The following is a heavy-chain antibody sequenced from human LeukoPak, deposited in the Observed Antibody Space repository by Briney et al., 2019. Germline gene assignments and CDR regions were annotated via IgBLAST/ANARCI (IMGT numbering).Heavy chain of an antibody. CDR3: ARGRFYRGGNGVVGY. V-gene: IGHV1-8*01. CDR2: MNPNSGNT. Sequence: ASVKVSCKASGYTFTSYDINWVRQATGQGLEWMGWMNPNSGNTGYAQKFQGRVTMTRNTSISTAYMGLSSLRSEDTAVYYCARGRFYRGGNGVVGYWGQGTLVTVSS. J-gene: IGHJ4*02. D-gene: IGHD4-23*01. CDR1: GYTFTSYD.